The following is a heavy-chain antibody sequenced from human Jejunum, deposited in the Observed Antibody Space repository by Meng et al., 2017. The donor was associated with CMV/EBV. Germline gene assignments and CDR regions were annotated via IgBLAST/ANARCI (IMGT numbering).Heavy chain of an antibody. CDR3: TRDPNQLVLEYFQH. D-gene: IGHD1-14*01. J-gene: IGHJ1*01. Sequence: SGFAFTTYAMHWVRQAPGKGLEWVAVISYDGSYKFYADSMQGRFTISRDNSKNTLYLQMNSLRAEDTAAYYCTRDPNQLVLEYFQHWGQGTPVTVSS. CDR1: GFAFTTYA. V-gene: IGHV3-30*04. CDR2: ISYDGSYK.